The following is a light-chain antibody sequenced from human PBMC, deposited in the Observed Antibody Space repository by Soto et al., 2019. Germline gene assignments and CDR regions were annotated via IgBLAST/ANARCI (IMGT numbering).Light chain of an antibody. J-gene: IGKJ1*01. CDR1: QSVRSN. V-gene: IGKV3-15*01. CDR3: RQYNDWWT. CDR2: GAS. Sequence: EMVMTQSPATPSVSPGERATLSCRASQSVRSNLAWYQQKPGQAPRLLIYGASTRATGIPARFSGSGSGTEFTLTISSLQSEDFAVYYCRQYNDWWTFGQGTKVDIK.